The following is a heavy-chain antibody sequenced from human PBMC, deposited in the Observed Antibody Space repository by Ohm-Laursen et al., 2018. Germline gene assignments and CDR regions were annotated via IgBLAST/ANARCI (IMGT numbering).Heavy chain of an antibody. V-gene: IGHV4-4*07. J-gene: IGHJ4*02. CDR1: GESISGYY. Sequence: PSETLSLTCTVSGESISGYYWNWIRLPAGKGLEWIGRIYSSGNTIYNPSLKSRVTMSVDTSKNQFSLKLNSVTAADTAVYYCARDGSGWYSHWGQETLVTVSS. CDR2: IYSSGNT. D-gene: IGHD6-19*01. CDR3: ARDGSGWYSH.